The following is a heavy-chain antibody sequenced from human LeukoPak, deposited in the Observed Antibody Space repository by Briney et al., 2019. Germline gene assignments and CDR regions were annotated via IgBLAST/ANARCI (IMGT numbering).Heavy chain of an antibody. CDR1: GYSFTSYW. D-gene: IGHD6-19*01. Sequence: GESPKISCKGSGYSFTSYWISWVRQMPGKGLEWMGRIDPSDSYTNYSPSFQGHVTISADKSISTAYLQWSSLKASDTAMYYCARYSSGWYAFFGYWGQGTLVTVSS. CDR3: ARYSSGWYAFFGY. J-gene: IGHJ4*02. CDR2: IDPSDSYT. V-gene: IGHV5-10-1*01.